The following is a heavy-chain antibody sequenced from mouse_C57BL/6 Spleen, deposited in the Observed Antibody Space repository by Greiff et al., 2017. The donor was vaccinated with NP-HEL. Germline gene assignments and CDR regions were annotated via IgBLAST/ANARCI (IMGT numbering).Heavy chain of an antibody. Sequence: EVQLQQSVAELVRPGGSVKLSCTASGFKIKNTYMHWVEPRPEQGLGWIGRIDPANGNTKYAPKFQGKATITADTSSNTAYLQLSSLTSEDTAIYYCASPSTGSWFAYWGQGTLVTVSA. CDR3: ASPSTGSWFAY. CDR1: GFKIKNTY. D-gene: IGHD4-1*01. V-gene: IGHV14-3*01. J-gene: IGHJ3*01. CDR2: IDPANGNT.